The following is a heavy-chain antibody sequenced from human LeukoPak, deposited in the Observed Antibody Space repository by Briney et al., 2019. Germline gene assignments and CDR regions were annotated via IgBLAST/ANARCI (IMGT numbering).Heavy chain of an antibody. J-gene: IGHJ4*02. V-gene: IGHV3-53*01. CDR2: IYSGGST. D-gene: IGHD3-22*01. Sequence: GGSLRLSCAASGFTVSTNYMSWVRQAPGKGLEGVSVIYSGGSTYYADSVKGRFTISRDNSKNTLYLQMNSLRAEDTAVYYCARAKDYYDSSGYYFDYWGQGTLVTVSS. CDR1: GFTVSTNY. CDR3: ARAKDYYDSSGYYFDY.